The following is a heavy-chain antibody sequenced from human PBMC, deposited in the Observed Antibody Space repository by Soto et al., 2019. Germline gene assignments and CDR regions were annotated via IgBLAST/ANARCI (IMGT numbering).Heavy chain of an antibody. D-gene: IGHD3-3*01. CDR2: IYHTGST. J-gene: IGHJ4*02. V-gene: IGHV4-31*01. Sequence: SETLSLTCSVSGGSISTVGHYWTWIRQPPGKGLEWIGSIYHTGSTYYSKSLRSQLTMSVDTSKSQFSLRLSSVTAADTAVYYCARGRGPEKYDFWSGYYSWGQGTLVTVSS. CDR3: ARGRGPEKYDFWSGYYS. CDR1: GGSISTVGHY.